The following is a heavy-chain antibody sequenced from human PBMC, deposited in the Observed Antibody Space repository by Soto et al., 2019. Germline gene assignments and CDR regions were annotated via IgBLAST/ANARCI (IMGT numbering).Heavy chain of an antibody. CDR3: AVYGSGSSLVMHYYYYGMDV. CDR2: IYYSGST. V-gene: IGHV4-39*01. Sequence: SETLSLTCTVSGGSISSSSYYWGWIRQPPGKGLEWIGSIYYSGSTYYNPSLKSRVTISVDTSKNQFSLKLSSVTAADTAVYYCAVYGSGSSLVMHYYYYGMDVWGQGTTVTVSS. D-gene: IGHD3-10*01. CDR1: GGSISSSSYY. J-gene: IGHJ6*02.